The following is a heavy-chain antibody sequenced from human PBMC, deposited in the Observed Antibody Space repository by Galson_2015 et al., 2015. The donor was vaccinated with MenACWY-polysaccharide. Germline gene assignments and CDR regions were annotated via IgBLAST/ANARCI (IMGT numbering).Heavy chain of an antibody. V-gene: IGHV5-51*03. J-gene: IGHJ4*02. CDR2: IYPGDSDT. D-gene: IGHD5-24*01. Sequence: QSGAEVKKPGESLKISCKGSGYRFTSYWIGWVRQMPGKGLEWVAIIYPGDSDTRYSPSFQGQVTVSAGKSISTAYLQWRSLKASDTGMYYCVSHVRRDGYNGLDYWGQGPLVTVSS. CDR1: GYRFTSYW. CDR3: VSHVRRDGYNGLDY.